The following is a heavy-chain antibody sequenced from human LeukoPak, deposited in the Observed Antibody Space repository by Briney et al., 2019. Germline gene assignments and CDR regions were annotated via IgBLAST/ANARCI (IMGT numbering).Heavy chain of an antibody. CDR1: GGSISSYY. D-gene: IGHD3-10*01. J-gene: IGHJ6*03. V-gene: IGHV4-59*01. Sequence: SETLSLTCTVSGGSISSYYWSWIRQPPGKGLEWIGYIYYSGGTNYNPSLKSRVTISVDTSKNQFSLKLNSMTAADTAVYYCARVTESYGSGRRHNYYYYYMDVWGKGTTVTISS. CDR3: ARVTESYGSGRRHNYYYYYMDV. CDR2: IYYSGGT.